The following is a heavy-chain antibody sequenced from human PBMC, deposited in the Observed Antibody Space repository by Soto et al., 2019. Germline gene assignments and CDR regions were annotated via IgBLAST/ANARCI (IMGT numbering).Heavy chain of an antibody. D-gene: IGHD3-3*01. V-gene: IGHV3-48*02. CDR2: ISSSSSII. Sequence: GGSLRLSCAASGFMFNDYSMNWVRQAPGKGLEWVSKISSSSSIIYYADSVKGRFTISRDNAKNSLYLQMNSLRDEDTAVYYCATERSGFYLYFDYWGLGTLVTVSS. CDR1: GFMFNDYS. J-gene: IGHJ4*02. CDR3: ATERSGFYLYFDY.